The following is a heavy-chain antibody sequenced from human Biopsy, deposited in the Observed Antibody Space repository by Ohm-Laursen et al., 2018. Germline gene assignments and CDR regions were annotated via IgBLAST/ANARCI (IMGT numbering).Heavy chain of an antibody. D-gene: IGHD3-3*01. J-gene: IGHJ4*02. CDR3: ARQVDFWSGYVDY. V-gene: IGHV4-39*01. CDR2: IYYRGNT. CDR1: GGSISDSTYH. Sequence: GTLSLTCTVSGGSISDSTYHWGWIRQSPGKGLEWIGNIYYRGNTDSSPSFKSRVTISVNTSNNRFSLKLRSVTAADTAVYYCARQVDFWSGYVDYWGQGTLVAVSS.